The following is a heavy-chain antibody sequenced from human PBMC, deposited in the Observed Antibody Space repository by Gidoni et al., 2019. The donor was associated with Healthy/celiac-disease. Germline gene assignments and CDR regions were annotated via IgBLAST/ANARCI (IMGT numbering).Heavy chain of an antibody. V-gene: IGHV3-23*01. J-gene: IGHJ6*02. D-gene: IGHD6-6*01. CDR2: ISGSGGST. CDR3: AKDPAEQLVLFYYYGMDV. Sequence: EVQLLESGGGLVQPGGSLRLSCAASGFTFSSYAMSWVRQAPGKGLEWVSAISGSGGSTYYADSVKGRFTISRDNSKNTLYLQMNSLRAEDTAVYYCAKDPAEQLVLFYYYGMDVWGQGTTVTVSS. CDR1: GFTFSSYA.